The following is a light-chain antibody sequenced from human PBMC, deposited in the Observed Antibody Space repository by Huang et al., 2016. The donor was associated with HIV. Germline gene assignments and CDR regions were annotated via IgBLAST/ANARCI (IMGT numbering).Light chain of an antibody. CDR3: QKYNDVPRT. CDR2: AAS. CDR1: QDIDAY. J-gene: IGKJ1*01. V-gene: IGKV1-27*01. Sequence: DIQMTQSPSSLSASIGDRITISCRASQDIDAYLAWYQHKPGKVPNLLSYAASTLQSGVPYRFSGSGSGTNFTLTIGSLQPEDVGSYYCQKYNDVPRTFGHGTKVEIK.